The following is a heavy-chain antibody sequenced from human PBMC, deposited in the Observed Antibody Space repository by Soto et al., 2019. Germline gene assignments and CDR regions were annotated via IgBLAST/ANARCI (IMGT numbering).Heavy chain of an antibody. Sequence: QGQLVQSGAEVKMPGASVKVSCKASGYTFTRYGISWVRQAPGQGLQWMGWISGYNGDANYAQRFQGRVSMTIDTSTTTAYMELRTLTSDDTAVYYCAKNGQPPYYYYGLDVWGQGTTFTVSS. CDR3: AKNGQPPYYYYGLDV. V-gene: IGHV1-18*01. CDR1: GYTFTRYG. D-gene: IGHD2-8*01. J-gene: IGHJ6*02. CDR2: ISGYNGDA.